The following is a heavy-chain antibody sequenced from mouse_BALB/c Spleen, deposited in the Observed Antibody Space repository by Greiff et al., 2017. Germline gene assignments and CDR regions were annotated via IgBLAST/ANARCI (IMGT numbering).Heavy chain of an antibody. Sequence: QVQLKQSGAELVRPGTSVKVSCKASGYAFTNYLIEWVKQRPGQGLEWIGVINPGSGGTNYNEKFKGKATLTADKSSSTAYMQLSSLTSDDSAVYFCARGAMIPTSWFAYWGQGTLVTVSA. V-gene: IGHV1-54*01. D-gene: IGHD2-4*01. CDR2: INPGSGGT. J-gene: IGHJ3*01. CDR1: GYAFTNYL. CDR3: ARGAMIPTSWFAY.